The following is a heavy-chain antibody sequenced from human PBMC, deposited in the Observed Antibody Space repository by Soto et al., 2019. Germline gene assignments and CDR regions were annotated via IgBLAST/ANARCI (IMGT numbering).Heavy chain of an antibody. V-gene: IGHV3-23*01. Sequence: PGGSLRLSCAASGFTFRNYAMNWVRQAPGKGLEWVSGISVSGGSTYYADSVEGRFTVSRDNSKDTVFLQMNSLRAEDTAVYFCAKGMYYYDSSGYRLFDYWGQGTLVTVSS. CDR2: ISVSGGST. CDR1: GFTFRNYA. D-gene: IGHD3-22*01. CDR3: AKGMYYYDSSGYRLFDY. J-gene: IGHJ4*02.